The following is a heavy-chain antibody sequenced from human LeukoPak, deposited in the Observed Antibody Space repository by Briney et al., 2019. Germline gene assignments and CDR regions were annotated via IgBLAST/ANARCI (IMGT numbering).Heavy chain of an antibody. J-gene: IGHJ4*02. Sequence: PGKSLRLSCVASGFTFNTYGMHWVRQAPGKGLEWVAVIWYDGSKKFYADSVNGRFTISRDDSKNTLYLQMSGLRADDTAIYYCASAYSAGWFTYWGQGTLVTVSS. CDR2: IWYDGSKK. D-gene: IGHD3-16*01. CDR3: ASAYSAGWFTY. CDR1: GFTFNTYG. V-gene: IGHV3-33*01.